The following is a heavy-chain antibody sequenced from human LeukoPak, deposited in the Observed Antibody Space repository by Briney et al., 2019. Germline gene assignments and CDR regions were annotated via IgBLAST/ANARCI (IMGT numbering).Heavy chain of an antibody. CDR1: GFTFSSYA. V-gene: IGHV3-23*01. Sequence: GGSLRLSCAASGFTFSSYAMTWVRQAPGKGLEWVSIISGSGDSAYYADSVKGRFTISRDNSKNTLYLQMNSLRAEDTAVYYCANHRGTGTTIYWGQGTLVTVSS. D-gene: IGHD1-7*01. CDR2: ISGSGDSA. CDR3: ANHRGTGTTIY. J-gene: IGHJ4*02.